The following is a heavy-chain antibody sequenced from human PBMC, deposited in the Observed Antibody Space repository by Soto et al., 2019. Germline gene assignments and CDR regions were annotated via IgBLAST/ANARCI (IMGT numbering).Heavy chain of an antibody. Sequence: SVKVSCKASGGTFSSYAISWVRQAPGQGLEWMGGIIPIFGTANYAQKFQVRVTITADESTSTAYMELSSLRSEDTAVYYCAIVHELLGDYASFRTPGFDPWGQGTLVTVSS. CDR2: IIPIFGTA. D-gene: IGHD4-17*01. CDR1: GGTFSSYA. V-gene: IGHV1-69*13. CDR3: AIVHELLGDYASFRTPGFDP. J-gene: IGHJ5*02.